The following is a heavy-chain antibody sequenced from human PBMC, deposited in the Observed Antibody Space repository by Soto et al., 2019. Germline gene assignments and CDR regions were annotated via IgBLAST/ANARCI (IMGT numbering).Heavy chain of an antibody. CDR1: GGSISSGDYY. V-gene: IGHV4-30-4*01. D-gene: IGHD3-22*01. Sequence: SETLSLTCTVSGGSISSGDYYWSWIRQPPGKGLEWIGYIYYSGSTYYNPSLKSRVTISVDTSKNQFSLKLSSVTAADTAVYYCARDYYYDSEVDYYYGMDVWGQGTTVTSP. CDR2: IYYSGST. J-gene: IGHJ6*02. CDR3: ARDYYYDSEVDYYYGMDV.